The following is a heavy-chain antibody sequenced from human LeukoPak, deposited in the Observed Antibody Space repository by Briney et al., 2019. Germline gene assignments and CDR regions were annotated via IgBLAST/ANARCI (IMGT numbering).Heavy chain of an antibody. J-gene: IGHJ4*02. D-gene: IGHD2-2*01. Sequence: ASVKVSCKASGYTFTGHYMYWVRQAPGQGREWMGWINPNSGDTNYAQKFQGRVTMTRDTSISTAYMDLNRLTSDDTAVYYCARRLTTSQDLDYWGQGTLVTVSS. CDR3: ARRLTTSQDLDY. CDR2: INPNSGDT. V-gene: IGHV1-2*02. CDR1: GYTFTGHY.